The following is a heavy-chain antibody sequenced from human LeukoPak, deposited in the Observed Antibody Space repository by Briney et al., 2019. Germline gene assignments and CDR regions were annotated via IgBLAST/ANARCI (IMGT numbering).Heavy chain of an antibody. J-gene: IGHJ3*02. Sequence: PGGSLRLSCAASQFTLSTYWMGWVRQAPGKGLEWVAYIKQDGSEKNYVDSAKGRFTISRDNAKNTLYLQMNSLRAEDTAVYYCAREGAIPLDGFDMWGQGIMVTVSS. CDR1: QFTLSTYW. V-gene: IGHV3-7*01. CDR2: IKQDGSEK. D-gene: IGHD2-21*01. CDR3: AREGAIPLDGFDM.